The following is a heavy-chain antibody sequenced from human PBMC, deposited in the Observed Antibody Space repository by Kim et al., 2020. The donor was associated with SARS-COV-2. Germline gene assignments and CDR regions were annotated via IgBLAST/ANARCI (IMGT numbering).Heavy chain of an antibody. D-gene: IGHD3-10*01. J-gene: IGHJ4*02. CDR2: IDPRDSYT. CDR3: TSGADYDN. CDR1: AYNFANYW. Sequence: GGSLKISCKSSAYNFANYWITWVRQMPGKGLEWMGRIDPRDSYTTYSPDFQGHVSISADKSISTAYLQWSSLRTSDTALYFCTSGADYDNWGQGTLVTVSS. V-gene: IGHV5-10-1*01.